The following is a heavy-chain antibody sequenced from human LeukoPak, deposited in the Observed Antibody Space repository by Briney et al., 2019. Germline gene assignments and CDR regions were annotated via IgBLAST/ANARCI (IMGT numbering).Heavy chain of an antibody. CDR2: TYYRSKWYN. D-gene: IGHD1-1*01. V-gene: IGHV6-1*01. J-gene: IGHJ4*02. CDR1: GDSVSSSSAA. Sequence: SQTLSLTCAISGDSVSSSSAAWSSIRQSPSRGLEWLGRTYYRSKWYNDYAISVKSRITINPDTSKNQFSLQLNSMTPEDTAVYYCAREGSEGYLFDYWGQGTLVTVSS. CDR3: AREGSEGYLFDY.